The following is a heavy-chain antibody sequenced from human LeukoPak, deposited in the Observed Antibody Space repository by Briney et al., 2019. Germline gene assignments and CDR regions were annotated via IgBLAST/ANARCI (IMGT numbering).Heavy chain of an antibody. Sequence: ASVKLSSKPSVSTFTSYAMNFVRQAPGHGPEWMGWINTNTGNTTYAQGFTGRFVFASDTSVTTTNLQISSLKAEDAAVYYCEKVSPDGNEPGFDYWGQGTLVTVSP. CDR2: INTNTGNT. CDR3: EKVSPDGNEPGFDY. V-gene: IGHV7-4-1*02. CDR1: VSTFTSYA. J-gene: IGHJ4*02. D-gene: IGHD1-1*01.